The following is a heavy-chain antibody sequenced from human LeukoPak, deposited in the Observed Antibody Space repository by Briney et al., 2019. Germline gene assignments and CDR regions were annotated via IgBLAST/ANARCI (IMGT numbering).Heavy chain of an antibody. CDR2: INHSGST. J-gene: IGHJ4*02. CDR3: ARGAVWSGFDY. Sequence: SETLSLTCAVYGGSFSGYYWSWIRQPPGKGLEWIGEINHSGSTNYNPSLKSRVTISVDTSKNQFSLKPSSVTAADTAVYYCARGAVWSGFDYWGQGTLVTVSS. V-gene: IGHV4-34*01. CDR1: GGSFSGYY. D-gene: IGHD3-10*01.